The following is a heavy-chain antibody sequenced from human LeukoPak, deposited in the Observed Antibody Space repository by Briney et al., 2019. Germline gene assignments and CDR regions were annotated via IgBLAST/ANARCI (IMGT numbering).Heavy chain of an antibody. V-gene: IGHV3-30*04. J-gene: IGHJ4*02. Sequence: GGSLRLSCAASGCTFSSYAMHWVRQAPGKGLEWVTVISYHARDQFYADSVKGRFTVSRDNSKNTLYLQMNSLRAEDSAVYYCAAQPCSGGVCYLDYWGQGTLVTVSS. CDR1: GCTFSSYA. CDR2: ISYHARDQ. D-gene: IGHD2-8*02. CDR3: AAQPCSGGVCYLDY.